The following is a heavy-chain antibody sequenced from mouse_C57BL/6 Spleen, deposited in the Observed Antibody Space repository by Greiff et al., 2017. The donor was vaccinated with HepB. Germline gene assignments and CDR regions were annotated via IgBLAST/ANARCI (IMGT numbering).Heavy chain of an antibody. D-gene: IGHD1-1*01. V-gene: IGHV1-55*01. CDR1: GYTFTSYW. J-gene: IGHJ1*03. CDR2: IYPGSGST. CDR3: AREGPVYYGSSYWYFDV. Sequence: VQLQQPGAELVKPGASVKMSCKASGYTFTSYWITWVKQRPGQGLEWIGDIYPGSGSTNYNEKFKSKATLTVDTSSSTAYMQLSSLTSEDSAVYYCAREGPVYYGSSYWYFDVWGTGTTVTVSS.